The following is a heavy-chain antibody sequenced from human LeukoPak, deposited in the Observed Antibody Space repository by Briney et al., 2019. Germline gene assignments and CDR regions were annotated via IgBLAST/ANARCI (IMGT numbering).Heavy chain of an antibody. Sequence: SETLSLTCTVSGGSISSYYWSWIRQPPGKGVEWIGYIYYSGSTNYNPSLKSRVTMSVDTSKNQFSLKPNSVTAADTAVYYCARDYDVLTTYPPTQLFDPWGQGTLVTVSS. D-gene: IGHD3-9*01. V-gene: IGHV4-59*12. CDR3: ARDYDVLTTYPPTQLFDP. CDR2: IYYSGST. CDR1: GGSISSYY. J-gene: IGHJ5*02.